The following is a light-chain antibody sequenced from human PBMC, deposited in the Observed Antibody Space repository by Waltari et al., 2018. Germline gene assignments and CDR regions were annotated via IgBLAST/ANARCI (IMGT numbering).Light chain of an antibody. V-gene: IGLV1-51*01. CDR3: ATWDNNLKDVV. CDR1: SSNIGNYY. Sequence: QSVLTQPPSVSAAPGQKFTISCSGSSSNIGNYYVSWYYQLPGAAPKLLIYDNNARPSGIPDRISASKSGTSATLGITGLQIGDEADYYCATWDNNLKDVVFGGGTKLTVL. J-gene: IGLJ2*01. CDR2: DNN.